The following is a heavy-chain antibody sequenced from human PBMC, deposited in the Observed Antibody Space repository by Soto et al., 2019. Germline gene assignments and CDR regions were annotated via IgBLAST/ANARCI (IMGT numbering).Heavy chain of an antibody. CDR3: ARDLRFVAVADTEENLWDY. V-gene: IGHV3-48*03. Sequence: VQLVESGGGVVQPGRSLRLSCAASGFIFSSYEMNWVRQAPGKGLEWVSYISSSGSSIYYADSVKGRFTISRDNAKNSLYLQMNSLRAEDTAVYYCARDLRFVAVADTEENLWDYWGQGTLVTVSS. D-gene: IGHD6-19*01. CDR1: GFIFSSYE. J-gene: IGHJ4*02. CDR2: ISSSGSSI.